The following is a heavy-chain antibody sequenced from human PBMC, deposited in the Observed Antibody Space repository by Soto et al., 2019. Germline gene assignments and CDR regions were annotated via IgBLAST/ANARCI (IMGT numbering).Heavy chain of an antibody. D-gene: IGHD3-16*02. J-gene: IGHJ3*02. Sequence: QVQLVQSGAEVKKPGASVKVSCKASGYTFTSYGISWVRQAPGQGLEWMGWISAYNGNTNYAQKLQGRVTMTTDTSTSTAYMELRCLRSDDTAGYYCARDRLGSVDYICGSYRPPADAFDIWGQGTMVTVSS. CDR3: ARDRLGSVDYICGSYRPPADAFDI. CDR1: GYTFTSYG. CDR2: ISAYNGNT. V-gene: IGHV1-18*01.